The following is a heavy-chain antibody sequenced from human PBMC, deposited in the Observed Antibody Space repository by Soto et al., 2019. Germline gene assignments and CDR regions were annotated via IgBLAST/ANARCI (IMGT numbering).Heavy chain of an antibody. J-gene: IGHJ5*02. D-gene: IGHD2-21*02. CDR1: GFTFSSYA. Sequence: EVQLLESGGGLVQPGGSLRLSCAASGFTFSSYAMSWVRQAPGKGLEWVSTISTSGGSTHYADSVKGRFTISRDNSKNTLYLQMNSLRAVETAICYCAKFYGGNSAHTYTIDPWGQGTRVTVSS. CDR2: ISTSGGST. V-gene: IGHV3-23*01. CDR3: AKFYGGNSAHTYTIDP.